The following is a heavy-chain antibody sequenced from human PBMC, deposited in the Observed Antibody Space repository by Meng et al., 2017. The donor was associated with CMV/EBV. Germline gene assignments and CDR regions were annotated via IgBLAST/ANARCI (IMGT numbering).Heavy chain of an antibody. CDR3: ARDGGAWGELYYYGMDV. V-gene: IGHV4-38-2*02. D-gene: IGHD2-15*01. CDR1: GYSISSGYY. J-gene: IGHJ6*02. Sequence: GSLRLSCTVPGYSISSGYYWGWTRQPPGKGLEWIGRIYHSGSTYYNPSLKSRVTISVDTSKNQFSLKLSSVTAADTAVYYCARDGGAWGELYYYGMDVWGQGTTVTVSS. CDR2: IYHSGST.